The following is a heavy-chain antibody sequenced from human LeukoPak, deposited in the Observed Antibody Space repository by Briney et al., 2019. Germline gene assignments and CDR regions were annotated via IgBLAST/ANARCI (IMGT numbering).Heavy chain of an antibody. Sequence: SQTLSLTCTVSGGSISSGDYYWGRIRQPPGKGLEWIGYIYYSGSTYYNPSLKSRVTISVDTSKNQFSLKLSSVTAADTAVYYCARSFYDSSDLPFDYWGQGTLVTVSS. D-gene: IGHD3-22*01. J-gene: IGHJ4*02. CDR1: GGSISSGDYY. V-gene: IGHV4-30-4*08. CDR3: ARSFYDSSDLPFDY. CDR2: IYYSGST.